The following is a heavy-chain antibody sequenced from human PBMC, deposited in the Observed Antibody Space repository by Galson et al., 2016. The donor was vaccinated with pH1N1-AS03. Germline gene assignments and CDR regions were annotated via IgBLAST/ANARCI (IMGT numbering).Heavy chain of an antibody. CDR3: ARAAPFDP. CDR2: ISPQNGNT. CDR1: GYTFSNFG. J-gene: IGHJ5*02. Sequence: SVKVSCKASGYTFSNFGMSWVRQAPGQGLERMGWISPQNGNTQYAQRLEGRVTMTTDTSTSTAYMELWSLTYDDTAVYYCARAAPFDPWGQGTLVIVSS. V-gene: IGHV1-18*04. D-gene: IGHD2-15*01.